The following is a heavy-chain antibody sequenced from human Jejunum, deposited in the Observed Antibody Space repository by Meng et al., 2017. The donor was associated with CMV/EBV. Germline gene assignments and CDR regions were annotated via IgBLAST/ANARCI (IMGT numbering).Heavy chain of an antibody. V-gene: IGHV7-4-1*02. J-gene: IGHJ4*02. Sequence: QVQRVQLGSELKKPGDSVKVSCKASGYTFTRYPMNWVRQAPGQGLEWMGWISTNTGNPTYAQGFTGRFVFSVDTSVSTAYLQISSLKAEDTAVYYCGTLKYTSGFYGPAYWGQGALVTVSS. D-gene: IGHD6-19*01. CDR2: ISTNTGNP. CDR1: GYTFTRYP. CDR3: GTLKYTSGFYGPAY.